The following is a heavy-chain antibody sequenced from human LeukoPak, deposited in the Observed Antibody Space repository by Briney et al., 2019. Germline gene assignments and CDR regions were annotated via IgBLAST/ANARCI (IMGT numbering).Heavy chain of an antibody. CDR2: INHSGST. CDR3: ARRIAAALGP. V-gene: IGHV4-34*01. Sequence: PSETLSLTCAVYGGSFSGYYWSWIRQPPGKGLEWIGEINHSGSTNYNPSLKSRVTISVDTSKNQFSLKLSSVTAADTAVYYCARRIAAALGPWGQGTLVTVSS. CDR1: GGSFSGYY. J-gene: IGHJ5*02. D-gene: IGHD6-13*01.